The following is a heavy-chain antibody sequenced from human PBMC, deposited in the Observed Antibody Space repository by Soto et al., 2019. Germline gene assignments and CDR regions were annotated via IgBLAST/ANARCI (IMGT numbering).Heavy chain of an antibody. CDR2: ISGSGGST. CDR3: AKDGCSSTSCYRTYYYGMDV. D-gene: IGHD2-2*01. CDR1: GFTFSSYA. Sequence: GGSLRLSCAASGFTFSSYAMSWVRQAPGKGLEWVSAISGSGGSTYYADSVKGRFTISRDNSKNTLYLQMNSLGAEDTAVYYCAKDGCSSTSCYRTYYYGMDVWGQGTTVTVSS. V-gene: IGHV3-23*01. J-gene: IGHJ6*02.